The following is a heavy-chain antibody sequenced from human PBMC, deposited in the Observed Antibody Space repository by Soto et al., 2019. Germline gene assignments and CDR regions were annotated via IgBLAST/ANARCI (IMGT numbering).Heavy chain of an antibody. CDR3: ARDLPVVAARSLTGNWFDP. Sequence: QVQLQESGPGLVKPSQTLSLTCTVSGGSISSGGYYWSWIRQHPGKGLEWIGYIYYSGSTYYNPSLKCRVTKSVDTSKNQFSLKLSSVTAADTAVYYCARDLPVVAARSLTGNWFDPWGKGTLVTVSS. V-gene: IGHV4-31*03. D-gene: IGHD2-15*01. CDR2: IYYSGST. J-gene: IGHJ5*02. CDR1: GGSISSGGYY.